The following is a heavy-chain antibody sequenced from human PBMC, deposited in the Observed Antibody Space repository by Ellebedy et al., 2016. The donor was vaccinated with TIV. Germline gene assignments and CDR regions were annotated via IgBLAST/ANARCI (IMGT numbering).Heavy chain of an antibody. Sequence: PGGSLRLSCAASGFTFSSYAMHWVRQAPGKGLEWVAVISYDGSNKYYADSVKGRFTISRDNSKNTLYLQMNSLRAEDTAVYYCARDGKGLVGATRLDYWGQGTLVTVSS. J-gene: IGHJ4*02. CDR2: ISYDGSNK. CDR3: ARDGKGLVGATRLDY. V-gene: IGHV3-30-3*01. CDR1: GFTFSSYA. D-gene: IGHD1-26*01.